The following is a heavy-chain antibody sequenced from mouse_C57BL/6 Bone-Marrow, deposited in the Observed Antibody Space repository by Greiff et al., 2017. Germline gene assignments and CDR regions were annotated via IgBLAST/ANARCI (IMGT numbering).Heavy chain of an antibody. CDR1: GYAFSSYW. V-gene: IGHV1-80*01. CDR3: ARRWDEGTWYFDY. D-gene: IGHD4-1*01. J-gene: IGHJ2*01. Sequence: QVQLQQSGAELVKPGASVKISCKASGYAFSSYWMNWVKQRPGKGLEWIGQIYPGDGDTNYNGKFRGKATLTADKSSSTAYMQLSSLTSEDSAVYFCARRWDEGTWYFDYWGQGTTLTVSS. CDR2: IYPGDGDT.